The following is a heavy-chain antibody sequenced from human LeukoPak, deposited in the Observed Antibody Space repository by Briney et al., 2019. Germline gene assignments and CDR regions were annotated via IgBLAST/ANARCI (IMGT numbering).Heavy chain of an antibody. CDR1: GFTFSSST. CDR2: IKQDGSEK. Sequence: GRSLRLSCATSGFTFSSSTMRWVRQAPGKGLEWVANIKQDGSEKYYVDSVKGRFTISRDNAKNSLYLQMNSLRAEDTAVYYCARDRSDILTGYNDAFDIWGQGTMVTVSS. V-gene: IGHV3-7*01. D-gene: IGHD3-9*01. J-gene: IGHJ3*02. CDR3: ARDRSDILTGYNDAFDI.